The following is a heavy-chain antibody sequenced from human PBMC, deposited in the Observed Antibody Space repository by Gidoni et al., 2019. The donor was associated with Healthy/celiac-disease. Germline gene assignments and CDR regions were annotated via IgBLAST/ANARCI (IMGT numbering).Heavy chain of an antibody. CDR1: GGTFSSYA. CDR3: ARGPSSGWYSPANYYYYYMDV. V-gene: IGHV1-69*06. CDR2: IIPIFGTA. J-gene: IGHJ6*03. Sequence: QVQLVQSGAEVKKPGSSVKVSCKASGGTFSSYAISWVRQAPGQGLEWMGGIIPIFGTANDAQKFQGRVTITADKSTSTAYMELSSLRSEDTAVYYCARGPSSGWYSPANYYYYYMDVWGKGTTVTVSS. D-gene: IGHD6-19*01.